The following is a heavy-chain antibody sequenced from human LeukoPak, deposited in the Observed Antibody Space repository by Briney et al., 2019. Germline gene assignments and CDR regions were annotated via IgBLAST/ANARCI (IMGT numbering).Heavy chain of an antibody. CDR2: IYYSGST. CDR3: ARGDRSMVTPFDY. CDR1: GGSISSYY. Sequence: NPSETLSLTCTVSGGSISSYYWSWIRQAPGKGLEWIGYIYYSGSTNYNPSLKSRVTISVDTSKNQFSLKLTSGTAADTAVYYCARGDRSMVTPFDYWGQGTLVTVSS. V-gene: IGHV4-59*01. D-gene: IGHD5-18*01. J-gene: IGHJ4*02.